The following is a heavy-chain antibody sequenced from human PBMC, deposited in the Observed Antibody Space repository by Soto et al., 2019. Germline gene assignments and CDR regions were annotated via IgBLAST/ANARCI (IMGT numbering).Heavy chain of an antibody. CDR1: GYAFTTYG. J-gene: IGHJ4*02. V-gene: IGHV1-18*01. D-gene: IGHD1-1*01. CDR2: ISAHNGNT. CDR3: ARGRYGDY. Sequence: QVHLVQSGAEVKKPGASVKVSCKGSGYAFTTYGITWVRQAPGQGLEWMGWISAHNGNTNYAQKLQGRVPETRDTSPSTAYMELRSLRSADTAVYYCARGRYGDYWGQGALVTVSS.